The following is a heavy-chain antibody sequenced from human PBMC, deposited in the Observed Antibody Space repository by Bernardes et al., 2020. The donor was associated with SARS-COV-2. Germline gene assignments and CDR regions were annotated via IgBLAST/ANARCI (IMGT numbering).Heavy chain of an antibody. CDR2: IYHSGST. Sequence: SETLSLTCAVSGGSISSGGYSWSWIRQPPGKGLEWIGYIYHSGSTYYNPSLKSRVTISVDRSKNQFSLKLSSVTAADTAVYYCARGGDIVVVPAAPNWFDPWGQGTLVTVSS. V-gene: IGHV4-30-2*01. J-gene: IGHJ5*02. CDR3: ARGGDIVVVPAAPNWFDP. D-gene: IGHD2-2*01. CDR1: GGSISSGGYS.